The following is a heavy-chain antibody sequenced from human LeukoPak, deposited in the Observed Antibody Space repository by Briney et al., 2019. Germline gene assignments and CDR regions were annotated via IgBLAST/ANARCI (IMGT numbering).Heavy chain of an antibody. CDR2: IYTSGST. Sequence: PSETLSLTCTVSGGSISSYYWSWIRQPAGKGLEWIGRIYTSGSTNYNPSLKSRVTMSVDTSKNQFSLKLSSVTAADTAVYYCARGGKPLTYNWFDPWGQGTLVTVSS. J-gene: IGHJ5*02. CDR1: GGSISSYY. V-gene: IGHV4-4*07. D-gene: IGHD4/OR15-4a*01. CDR3: ARGGKPLTYNWFDP.